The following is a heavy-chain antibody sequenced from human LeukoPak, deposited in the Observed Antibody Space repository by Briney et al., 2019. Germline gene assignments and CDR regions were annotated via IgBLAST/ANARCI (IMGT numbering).Heavy chain of an antibody. CDR1: GFTFSSYG. CDR3: AKGRFWDY. Sequence: PGGSLRLSCAASGFTFSSYGMHWVRQAPGKGLEWVAVISYDGSNKYYADSVEGRFTISRDNSKNTLYLQMNSLRAEDTAVYYCAKGRFWDYWGQGTLVTVSS. V-gene: IGHV3-30*18. D-gene: IGHD2/OR15-2a*01. CDR2: ISYDGSNK. J-gene: IGHJ4*02.